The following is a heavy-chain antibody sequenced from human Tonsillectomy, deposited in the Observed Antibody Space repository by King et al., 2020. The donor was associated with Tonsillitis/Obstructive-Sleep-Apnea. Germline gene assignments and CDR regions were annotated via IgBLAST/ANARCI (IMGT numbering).Heavy chain of an antibody. CDR1: GFTFVDYA. CDR2: ISGDGGST. CDR3: AKDLATYDFWSGYYSRGFDY. D-gene: IGHD3-3*01. J-gene: IGHJ4*02. V-gene: IGHV3-43*02. Sequence: VQLVESGGGVVQPGGSLRLSCAASGFTFVDYAMHWVRQAPGKGLEWVSLISGDGGSTYYADSVKGRFTISRDNSKNSLYLQMNSLRTEDTALYYCAKDLATYDFWSGYYSRGFDYWGQGTLVTVSS.